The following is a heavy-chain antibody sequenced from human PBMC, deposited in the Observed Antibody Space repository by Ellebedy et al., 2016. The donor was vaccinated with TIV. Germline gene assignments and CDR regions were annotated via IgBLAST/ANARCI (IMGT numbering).Heavy chain of an antibody. CDR1: GYSFTSYW. CDR3: ARLDYGSGSYLYYYYGMDV. Sequence: GESLKISCKGSGYSFTSYWIGWVRQMPGKGLEWLGIIYPGDSDTRYSPSFQGKVTISADKSISTAYLQWSSLQASDTAIYYCARLDYGSGSYLYYYYGMDVWGQGTTVTVSS. D-gene: IGHD3-10*01. J-gene: IGHJ6*02. CDR2: IYPGDSDT. V-gene: IGHV5-51*01.